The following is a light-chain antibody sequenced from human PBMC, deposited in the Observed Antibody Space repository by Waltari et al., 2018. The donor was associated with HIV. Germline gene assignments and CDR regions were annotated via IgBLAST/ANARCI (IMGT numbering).Light chain of an antibody. Sequence: DIVLTQSPGSLSVSPGERATLFCRASQTVSSIYLAWYQQKPGHSPRLLIYGSSRRATGIPDRFSGSGSGTDFTLTISRLKPEDFAVYYCQQYGTPPITFGQGTRLEIK. V-gene: IGKV3-20*01. CDR1: QTVSSIY. CDR2: GSS. J-gene: IGKJ5*01. CDR3: QQYGTPPIT.